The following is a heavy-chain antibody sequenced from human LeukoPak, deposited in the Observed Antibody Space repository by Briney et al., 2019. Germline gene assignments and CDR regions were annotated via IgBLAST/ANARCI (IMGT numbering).Heavy chain of an antibody. CDR2: INHSGST. V-gene: IGHV4-34*01. Sequence: SETLSLTCAVYGGSFSGYYWSWIRQPPGKGLEWIGEINHSGSTNYNPSLKSRVTISVDTSKNQFSLKLSSVTAADTAVYYCARDLELGYCSSTSCYEGDYWGQGTLVTVSS. J-gene: IGHJ4*02. CDR3: ARDLELGYCSSTSCYEGDY. CDR1: GGSFSGYY. D-gene: IGHD2-2*01.